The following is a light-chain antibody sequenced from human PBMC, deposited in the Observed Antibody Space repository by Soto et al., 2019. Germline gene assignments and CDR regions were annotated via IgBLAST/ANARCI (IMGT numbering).Light chain of an antibody. CDR3: TSLTSSGTWV. CDR1: NSNIGGGYD. Sequence: QSVLTQPPSVSGAPGQRVTISCAGSNSNIGGGYDVHWYQQLPGTAPKLLIYGNTKRPSGVPDRFSASKSGTSASLAITGLQAEDEADYYCTSLTSSGTWVFGGGTKLTVL. V-gene: IGLV1-40*01. CDR2: GNT. J-gene: IGLJ3*02.